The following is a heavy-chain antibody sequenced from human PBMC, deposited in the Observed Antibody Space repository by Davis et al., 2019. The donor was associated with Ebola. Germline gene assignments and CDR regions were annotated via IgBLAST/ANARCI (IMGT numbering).Heavy chain of an antibody. CDR2: IYPGDSHT. Sequence: PGGSLRLSCKGSGYSFTSYWIGWVRQMPGKGLEWMGIIYPGDSHTRYSPSFQGQVTISADKSISTAYLQRSSLKASDSAMYYCARQHSSSWYGTVSRAFDIWGQGTMVTVSS. D-gene: IGHD6-13*01. J-gene: IGHJ3*02. CDR1: GYSFTSYW. V-gene: IGHV5-51*01. CDR3: ARQHSSSWYGTVSRAFDI.